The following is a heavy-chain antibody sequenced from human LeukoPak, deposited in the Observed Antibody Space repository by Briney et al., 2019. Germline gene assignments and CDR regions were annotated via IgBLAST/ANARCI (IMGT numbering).Heavy chain of an antibody. D-gene: IGHD6-19*01. J-gene: IGHJ4*02. V-gene: IGHV4-59*01. CDR1: GGSISSYY. CDR3: AGWYVGGTLNY. Sequence: SSETLSLTCTVSGGSISSYYWSWIRQPPGKGLEWIGYIYYSGSTNYNPSLKSRVTISVDTSKNQFSLKLSSVTAADTAVYYCAGWYVGGTLNYWGQGTLVTVSS. CDR2: IYYSGST.